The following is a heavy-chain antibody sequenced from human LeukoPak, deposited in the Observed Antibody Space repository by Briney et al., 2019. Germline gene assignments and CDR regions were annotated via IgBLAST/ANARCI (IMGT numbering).Heavy chain of an antibody. CDR3: ARTPYDILTGYFVDY. J-gene: IGHJ4*02. V-gene: IGHV1-18*01. CDR2: ISAYNGNT. CDR1: GYTFTSYG. Sequence: ASVKVSCKASGYTFTSYGISWVRQAPGQGLEWMGWISAYNGNTNYAQKLQGRVTMTTDTSTSTAYMELRSLRSDDTAVYYCARTPYDILTGYFVDYWGQGTLVTVSS. D-gene: IGHD3-9*01.